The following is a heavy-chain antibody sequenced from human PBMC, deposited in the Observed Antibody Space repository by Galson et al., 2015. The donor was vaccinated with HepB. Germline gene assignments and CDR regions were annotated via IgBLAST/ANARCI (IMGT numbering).Heavy chain of an antibody. CDR2: ISGSGGST. Sequence: SLRLSCAASGFTFSSYAMSWVRQAPGKGLEWVSAISGSGGSTYHADSVKGRFTISRDNSKNTLYLQMNSLRAEDTAVYYCAKDLGSGSYWRVGAFDIWGQGTMVTVSS. D-gene: IGHD1-26*01. CDR3: AKDLGSGSYWRVGAFDI. J-gene: IGHJ3*02. V-gene: IGHV3-23*01. CDR1: GFTFSSYA.